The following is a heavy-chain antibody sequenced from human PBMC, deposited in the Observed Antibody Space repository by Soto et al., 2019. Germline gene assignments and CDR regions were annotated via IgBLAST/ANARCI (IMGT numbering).Heavy chain of an antibody. V-gene: IGHV3-23*01. CDR3: ARGDRGGSGSPASYYYSGLDV. Sequence: DVQVLESGGDLVQPGGSLRLSCAASGFTFSSYAMSWVRQAPGKGLEWVLSVSAGGDMTYYSDSVKGRFTISRDNSNNALFLQMNSLRIEDTALYYCARGDRGGSGSPASYYYSGLDVWGQGTTVTVS. CDR2: VSAGGDMT. CDR1: GFTFSSYA. J-gene: IGHJ6*02. D-gene: IGHD3-10*01.